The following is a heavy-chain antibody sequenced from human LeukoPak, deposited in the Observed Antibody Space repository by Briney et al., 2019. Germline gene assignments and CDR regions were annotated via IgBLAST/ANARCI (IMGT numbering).Heavy chain of an antibody. CDR3: ASSNDYGDYGFDY. V-gene: IGHV3-48*03. CDR1: GFALSDFE. J-gene: IGHJ4*02. D-gene: IGHD4-17*01. CDR2: TSSSGSII. Sequence: GGSLRLSCAASGFALSDFEMNWVRQAPGKGLEWLSYTSSSGSIIYYADSVKGRFTISRDNAKNSLYLQMNSLRAEDTAVYYCASSNDYGDYGFDYWGQGTLVTVSS.